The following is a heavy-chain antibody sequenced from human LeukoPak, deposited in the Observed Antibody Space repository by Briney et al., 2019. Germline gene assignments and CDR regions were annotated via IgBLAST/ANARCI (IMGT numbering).Heavy chain of an antibody. CDR1: GGTFSSYA. V-gene: IGHV1-69*05. CDR3: ARSYLPSYSGSYYFEG. J-gene: IGHJ4*02. Sequence: SVKVSCKASGGTFSSYAISWVRQAPGQGLEWMGGIIPIFGTANYAQKFQGRVTITTDESTSTAYMELSSLRSEDTAVYYCARSYLPSYSGSYYFEGWGQGTLVTVPS. CDR2: IIPIFGTA. D-gene: IGHD1-26*01.